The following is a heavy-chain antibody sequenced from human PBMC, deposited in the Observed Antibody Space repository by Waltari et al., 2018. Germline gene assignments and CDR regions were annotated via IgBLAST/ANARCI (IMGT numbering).Heavy chain of an antibody. CDR3: ARHWKKSGYRFDP. D-gene: IGHD5-12*01. Sequence: QLQLQESGPGLVKPSETLSLTCTVSGGSISRSSYYWGWIRQSQGKGLERIGSIYYSGRTYYNPTLKSRVTISGDTSKNQFSLKLSSVTAADTAVYYCARHWKKSGYRFDPWGQGTLVTVSS. CDR2: IYYSGRT. V-gene: IGHV4-39*01. J-gene: IGHJ5*02. CDR1: GGSISRSSYY.